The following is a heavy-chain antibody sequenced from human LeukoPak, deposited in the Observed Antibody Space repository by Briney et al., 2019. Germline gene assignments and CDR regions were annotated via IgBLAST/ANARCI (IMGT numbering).Heavy chain of an antibody. CDR1: GFTFDDYA. D-gene: IGHD3-22*01. Sequence: PGGSLRLSCAASGFTFDDYAMHWVRQAPGKGLEWVSGISWNSGSIGYADSVKGRFTISRDNAMNSLYLQMNSLRAEDTALYYCAKGGYDSSGYYTYYYYYYMDVWGKGTTVTISS. J-gene: IGHJ6*03. CDR3: AKGGYDSSGYYTYYYYYYMDV. CDR2: ISWNSGSI. V-gene: IGHV3-9*01.